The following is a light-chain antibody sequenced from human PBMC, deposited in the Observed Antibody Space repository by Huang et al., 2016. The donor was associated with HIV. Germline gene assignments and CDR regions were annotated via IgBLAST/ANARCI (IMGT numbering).Light chain of an antibody. V-gene: IGKV1-27*01. CDR3: QEYYSAPYT. Sequence: DIQMTQSPSSLSTSIGERVTITCRASQGISNYLAWYQQNPGKVPKLLTYGASTLQSGVPSRFSGSGSGTDFTLTISSLQPEDVATYYCQEYYSAPYTFGQGTKLEIK. CDR2: GAS. CDR1: QGISNY. J-gene: IGKJ2*01.